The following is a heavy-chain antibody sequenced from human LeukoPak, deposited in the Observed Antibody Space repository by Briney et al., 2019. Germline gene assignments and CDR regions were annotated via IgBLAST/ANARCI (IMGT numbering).Heavy chain of an antibody. D-gene: IGHD3-3*01. CDR1: GFTFSSHW. J-gene: IGHJ6*02. CDR2: IKEDGSEK. Sequence: GGSLRLSCVGSGFTFSSHWMNWVRQAPGKGLEGVAGIKEDGSEKHFLDSVNGRFAISRDNAKNSLYLQMSSLRAEDTAVYYCARRGITISGVLVYHYSGLDVWGQGTTVTVSS. V-gene: IGHV3-7*02. CDR3: ARRGITISGVLVYHYSGLDV.